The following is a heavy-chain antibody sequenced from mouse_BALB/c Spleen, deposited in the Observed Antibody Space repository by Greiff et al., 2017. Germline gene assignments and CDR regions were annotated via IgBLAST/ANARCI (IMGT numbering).Heavy chain of an antibody. CDR2: IFPGSGNT. CDR3: SYGNSPYYFDY. CDR1: GYSFTSYY. J-gene: IGHJ2*01. V-gene: IGHV1-66*01. Sequence: VMLVESGPELVKPGASVKISCKASGYSFTSYYIHWVKQRPGQGLEWIGWIFPGSGNTKYNEKFKGKATLTADTSSSTAYMQLSSLTSEDSAVYFCSYGNSPYYFDYWGQGTTLTVSS. D-gene: IGHD2-1*01.